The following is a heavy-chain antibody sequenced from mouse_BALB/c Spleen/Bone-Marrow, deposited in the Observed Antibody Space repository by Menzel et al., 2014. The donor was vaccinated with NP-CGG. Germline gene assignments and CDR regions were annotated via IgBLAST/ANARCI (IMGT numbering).Heavy chain of an antibody. Sequence: VKLAESGAELARPGASVKLSGKASAYTFTSYWLQWVKQRPGQGLEWIGAIYPGDGYTRYTQKFKCKATLTADKSSSTAYMKLSSLASETPAVYSCAGGYYSGKTSAWFIDVWGAGTPVTVPS. CDR2: IYPGDGYT. CDR3: AGGYYSGKTSAWFIDV. J-gene: IGHJ1*01. D-gene: IGHD1-1*01. CDR1: AYTFTSYW. V-gene: IGHV1-87*01.